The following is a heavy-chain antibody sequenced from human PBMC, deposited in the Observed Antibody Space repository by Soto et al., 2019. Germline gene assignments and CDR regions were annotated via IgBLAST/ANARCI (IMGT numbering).Heavy chain of an antibody. Sequence: SETLSLTCTVSGGSISSGGYYWSWIRQHPGKGLEWIGYIYYSGSTYYNPSLKSRVTISVDTSKNQFSLKLSSVTAADTAVYYCARDSAAGIFDYWGQGTLVTVS. CDR3: ARDSAAGIFDY. J-gene: IGHJ4*02. D-gene: IGHD6-13*01. CDR2: IYYSGST. V-gene: IGHV4-31*03. CDR1: GGSISSGGYY.